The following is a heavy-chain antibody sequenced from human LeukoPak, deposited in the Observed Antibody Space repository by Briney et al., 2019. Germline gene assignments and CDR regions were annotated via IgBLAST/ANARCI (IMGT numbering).Heavy chain of an antibody. CDR3: ARGSHIVVVPAAEYYYYYYMDV. CDR1: GYTFTRYY. D-gene: IGHD2-2*01. J-gene: IGHJ6*03. CDR2: INPSGGST. V-gene: IGHV1-46*01. Sequence: ASVKVSCKASGYTFTRYYLHWVRQAPGQGLEWMGIINPSGGSTRYAQKFQGRATITRNTSISTAYMELSSLRSEDTAVYYCARGSHIVVVPAAEYYYYYYMDVWGKGTTVTVSS.